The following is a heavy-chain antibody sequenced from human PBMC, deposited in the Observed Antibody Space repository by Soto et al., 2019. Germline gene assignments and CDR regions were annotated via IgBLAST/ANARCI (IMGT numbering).Heavy chain of an antibody. CDR1: GYTFTSYG. J-gene: IGHJ6*03. CDR2: ISAYNGNT. CDR3: ARVAVADNYYYYYYMDV. D-gene: IGHD6-19*01. V-gene: IGHV1-18*01. Sequence: ASVKVSCKASGYTFTSYGISWVRQAPGQGLEWMGWISAYNGNTNYAQKLQGRVTMTTDTSTSTAYMELRSLRSDDTAVYYCARVAVADNYYYYYYMDVWGKGTTVTVSS.